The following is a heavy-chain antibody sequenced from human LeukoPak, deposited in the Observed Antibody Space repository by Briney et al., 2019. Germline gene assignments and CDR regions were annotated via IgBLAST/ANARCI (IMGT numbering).Heavy chain of an antibody. Sequence: GGSLRLSCAASGFTLRTFAMTWARQAPGKGLEWVSVISGSGGSTYYADSVKGRFTISRDNSKNTLYLQMNSLRAEDTAVYFCAKQSAGSSTWYSLHFDYWGEGTRVTVSS. CDR1: GFTLRTFA. CDR3: AKQSAGSSTWYSLHFDY. D-gene: IGHD6-13*01. J-gene: IGHJ4*02. V-gene: IGHV3-23*01. CDR2: ISGSGGST.